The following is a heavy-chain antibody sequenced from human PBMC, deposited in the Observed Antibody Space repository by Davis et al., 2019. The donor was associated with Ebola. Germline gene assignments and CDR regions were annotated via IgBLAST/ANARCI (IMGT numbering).Heavy chain of an antibody. CDR2: IYYSGST. J-gene: IGHJ1*01. D-gene: IGHD3-22*01. V-gene: IGHV4-39*01. CDR3: ASQQKTYYYDSSGYYSRAEYFQH. Sequence: MPGGSLRLSCTVSGGSISSSSYYWGWIRQPPGKGLEWIGSIYYSGSTYYNPSLKSRVTISVDTSKNQFSLKLSSVTAADTAVYYCASQQKTYYYDSSGYYSRAEYFQHWGQGTLVTVSS. CDR1: GGSISSSSYY.